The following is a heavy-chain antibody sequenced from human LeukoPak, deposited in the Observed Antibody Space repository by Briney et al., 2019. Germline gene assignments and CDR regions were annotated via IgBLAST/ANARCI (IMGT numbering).Heavy chain of an antibody. CDR2: IRSKANSYAT. J-gene: IGHJ6*03. V-gene: IGHV3-73*01. CDR3: TRTIAAAGEYYYYYMDV. D-gene: IGHD6-13*01. CDR1: GFTLSGSA. Sequence: GGSLKLSCAASGFTLSGSAMHWVRQASGKGLEWVGRIRSKANSYATAYAASVKGRFTISRDDSKNTAYLQMNSLKSEDTAVYYCTRTIAAAGEYYYYYMDVWGKGTTVTVSS.